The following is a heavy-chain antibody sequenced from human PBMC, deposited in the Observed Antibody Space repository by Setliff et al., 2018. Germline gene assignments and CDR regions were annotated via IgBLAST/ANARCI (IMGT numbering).Heavy chain of an antibody. CDR1: GFSFSDYY. J-gene: IGHJ4*02. CDR3: ARDLGDPHDY. D-gene: IGHD2-21*02. V-gene: IGHV3-11*04. Sequence: PGGSLRLSCAASGFSFSDYYMSWVRQAPGKGLEWLSKISGNGLTIYYADSVKGRFTISRDNAKNSLYLQMNSLRAEDTAVYYCARDLGDPHDYWGQGTLVTVSS. CDR2: ISGNGLTI.